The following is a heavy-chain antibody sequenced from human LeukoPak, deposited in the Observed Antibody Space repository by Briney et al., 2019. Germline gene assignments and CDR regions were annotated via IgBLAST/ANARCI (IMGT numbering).Heavy chain of an antibody. CDR3: ARPVGARNYFDY. CDR1: GGSISSSSYY. V-gene: IGHV4-39*01. Sequence: SETLSLXCTVSGGSISSSSYYWGWIRQPPGKGLEWIGSIYYSGITYYNPSLKSRFTISVDTSKNQFSLKLSSVTAADTAVYYCARPVGARNYFDYWGQGTLVTVSS. J-gene: IGHJ4*02. D-gene: IGHD1-26*01. CDR2: IYYSGIT.